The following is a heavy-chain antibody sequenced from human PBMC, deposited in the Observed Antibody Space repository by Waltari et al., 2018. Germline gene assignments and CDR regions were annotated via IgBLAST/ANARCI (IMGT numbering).Heavy chain of an antibody. Sequence: MHWVRQAPGQGLEWMGGINPKTGGTNYAQNFRGRVTMTRDTSSSTAFLEMTSLSFGETAVYYCASSATYWGEFFEHWGQGSLITVSS. D-gene: IGHD7-27*01. CDR3: ASSATYWGEFFEH. CDR2: INPKTGGT. J-gene: IGHJ4*02. V-gene: IGHV1-2*02.